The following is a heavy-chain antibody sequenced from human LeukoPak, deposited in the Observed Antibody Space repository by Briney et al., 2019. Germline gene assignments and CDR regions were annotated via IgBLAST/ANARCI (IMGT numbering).Heavy chain of an antibody. CDR3: ARGRGDIVVVPAAPPYYFDS. J-gene: IGHJ4*02. V-gene: IGHV4-34*01. D-gene: IGHD2-2*01. CDR1: GGSFSGYY. CDR2: INHSGST. Sequence: PSETLSLTCAVYGGSFSGYYWSWIRQPPGKGLEWIGEINHSGSTNYNPSLKSRVTISVDTSKNQFSLKLSSVTAADTAVYHCARGRGDIVVVPAAPPYYFDSWGQGTLVTVSS.